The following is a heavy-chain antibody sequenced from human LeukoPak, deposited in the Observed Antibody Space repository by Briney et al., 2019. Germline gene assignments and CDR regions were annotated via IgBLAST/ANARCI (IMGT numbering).Heavy chain of an antibody. J-gene: IGHJ4*02. Sequence: SETLSLTCAVYGGSFSGYYWSWIRQPPGKGLEWIGEFNHSGSTNYNPSLKSRVTISVDTSKNQFSLKLSSVTAADTAVYYCARGGRGATTPKALLDYWGQGTLVTVSS. D-gene: IGHD1-26*01. CDR1: GGSFSGYY. V-gene: IGHV4-34*01. CDR2: FNHSGST. CDR3: ARGGRGATTPKALLDY.